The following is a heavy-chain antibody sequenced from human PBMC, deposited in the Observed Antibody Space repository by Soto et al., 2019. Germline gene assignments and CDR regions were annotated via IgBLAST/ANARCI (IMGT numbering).Heavy chain of an antibody. CDR3: ARPTRSSSSNFDF. D-gene: IGHD2-2*01. J-gene: IGHJ4*02. CDR1: GYSFTNHW. Sequence: EVQLVQSGAEVKKPGESLSISCKASGYSFTNHWISWLRQMPGKGLEWMGRIDPTDSYTNYSPSFQGHVAMSADKSSSTAYLHWSSLKASDTAIYFCARPTRSSSSNFDFWGQGTVVTVSS. V-gene: IGHV5-10-1*01. CDR2: IDPTDSYT.